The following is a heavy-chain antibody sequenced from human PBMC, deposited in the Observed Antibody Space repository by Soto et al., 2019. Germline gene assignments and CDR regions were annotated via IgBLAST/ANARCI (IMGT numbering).Heavy chain of an antibody. CDR1: GDTLSSYA. Sequence: HLVQSGPEVEKPGSSVKASCKSVGDTLSSYAVSWVRQAPGQGLEWMGGIIPTFGTVNYAQKFQGRATITADESTRLSYMELSSLKSEDTAVYYCAREAGDYGHPDFDYWGQGTLISVSS. D-gene: IGHD3-10*01. V-gene: IGHV1-69*01. CDR3: AREAGDYGHPDFDY. CDR2: IIPTFGTV. J-gene: IGHJ4*02.